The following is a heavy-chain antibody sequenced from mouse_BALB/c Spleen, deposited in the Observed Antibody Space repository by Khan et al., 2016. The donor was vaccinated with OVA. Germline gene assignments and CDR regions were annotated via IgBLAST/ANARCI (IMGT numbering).Heavy chain of an antibody. V-gene: IGHV1-69*02. CDR2: IDPSDSET. CDR3: ARDQYGNYVYAMDY. J-gene: IGHJ4*01. D-gene: IGHD2-10*02. CDR1: GYTFTSYW. Sequence: QVQLQQPGAELVKPGAPVKLSCKASGYTFTSYWMNWVKQRPGRGLEWIGRIDPSDSETHYNQKFKDKATLTVDKYSSTAYIQLSSLTSEDSAVYYCARDQYGNYVYAMDYWGQGTSVTVSS.